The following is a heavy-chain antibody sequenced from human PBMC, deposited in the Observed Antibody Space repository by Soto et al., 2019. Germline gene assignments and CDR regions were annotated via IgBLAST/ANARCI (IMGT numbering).Heavy chain of an antibody. D-gene: IGHD3-10*01. CDR2: INSNGRII. Sequence: XVXVVXXXXXLVQXXXXLXLXCAXXXFXXDXXAMHXXRQAPGNGLEWVSGINSNGRIIGYADSVKGRFTISRDXXXXXLXXQLSSLRAEDTALYSCAKENDGFGDGNMDVWGKXTAVTVSS. V-gene: IGHV3-9*01. CDR3: AKENDGFGDGNMDV. J-gene: IGHJ6*03. CDR1: XFXXDXXA.